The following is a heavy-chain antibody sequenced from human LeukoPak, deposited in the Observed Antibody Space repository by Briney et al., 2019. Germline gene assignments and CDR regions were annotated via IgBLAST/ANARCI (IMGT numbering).Heavy chain of an antibody. CDR3: ATSTAAAGTD. Sequence: PGGSLRLSCAASGFTFSSYSMNWVRQAPGKGLKWVANIRQDGSDKYYADSVKGRFTISRDNAKNSLYLQMNSLRAEDTAIYYCATSTAAAGTDWGQGTLVTVSS. CDR1: GFTFSSYS. D-gene: IGHD6-13*01. J-gene: IGHJ4*02. CDR2: IRQDGSDK. V-gene: IGHV3-7*03.